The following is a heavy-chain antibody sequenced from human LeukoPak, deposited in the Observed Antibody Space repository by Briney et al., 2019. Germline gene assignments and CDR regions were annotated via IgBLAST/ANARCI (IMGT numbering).Heavy chain of an antibody. J-gene: IGHJ4*02. CDR2: IQYSGST. V-gene: IGHV4-59*08. D-gene: IGHD3-10*01. CDR3: ARHVGRSSGSYPFDY. CDR1: GGSSSSYY. Sequence: SETLSLTCIVSGGSSSSYYWSWIRQPPGKGLEWIGYIQYSGSTNYNPSLKSRVTISVDTSKNQFSLRLSAVTAADTAVYYCARHVGRSSGSYPFDYWGQGTLVTVSS.